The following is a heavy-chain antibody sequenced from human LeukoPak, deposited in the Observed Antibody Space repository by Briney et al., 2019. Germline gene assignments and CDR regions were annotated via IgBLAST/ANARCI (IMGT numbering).Heavy chain of an antibody. D-gene: IGHD1-14*01. CDR2: ISAYNGNT. J-gene: IGHJ5*02. CDR1: GGTFSRYA. Sequence: ASVKVSCKASGGTFSRYAMSWVRQAPGQGLEWMGWISAYNGNTNYAQKFQGRVTMTTDTSTSTAYMELRSLRSDDTAMYYCARDIKRSRARWENLGFDPWGQGTLVTVSS. V-gene: IGHV1-18*01. CDR3: ARDIKRSRARWENLGFDP.